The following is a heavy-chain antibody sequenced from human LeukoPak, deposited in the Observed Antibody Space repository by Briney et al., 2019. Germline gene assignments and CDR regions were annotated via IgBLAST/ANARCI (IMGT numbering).Heavy chain of an antibody. Sequence: GGSLRLSCAASGFSFSTYSMNWVRQAPGKGLEWVSYISSSSSTIYYADSVKGRFSISRDNSKNTLYLQMNSLRADDTAMYYCAKGDKMSIWRRTYNCLDSWGQGTLVTVSS. D-gene: IGHD6-6*01. CDR1: GFSFSTYS. J-gene: IGHJ5*01. V-gene: IGHV3-48*01. CDR2: ISSSSSTI. CDR3: AKGDKMSIWRRTYNCLDS.